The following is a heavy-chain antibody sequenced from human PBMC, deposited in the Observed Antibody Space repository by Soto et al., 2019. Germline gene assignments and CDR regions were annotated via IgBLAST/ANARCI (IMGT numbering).Heavy chain of an antibody. CDR1: GGTFSSYA. Sequence: QVQLVQSGAEVKKPGSSVKVSCKASGGTFSSYAISWVRQAPGQGLEWMGGIIPIFGTANYAQKFQGRVTITADESTSTAYMELSSLRSEDTAVYYCASGQGRRYCSGGSCYSYYYGMDVWGQGTTVTVSS. J-gene: IGHJ6*02. D-gene: IGHD2-15*01. CDR3: ASGQGRRYCSGGSCYSYYYGMDV. CDR2: IIPIFGTA. V-gene: IGHV1-69*01.